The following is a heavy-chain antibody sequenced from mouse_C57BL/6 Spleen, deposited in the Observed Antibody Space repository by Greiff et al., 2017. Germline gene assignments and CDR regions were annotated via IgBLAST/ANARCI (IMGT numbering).Heavy chain of an antibody. CDR2: INPKNGGT. Sequence: VQLQQSGPELVKPGASVKISCKASGYTFTDYYMNWVKQSHGKSLEWIGDINPKNGGTSYNQKFKGKATLTVDKSSSTAYMELRSLTSEDSAVYYCAREDYDFWGQGTTLTVSS. D-gene: IGHD2-4*01. V-gene: IGHV1-26*01. J-gene: IGHJ2*01. CDR3: AREDYDF. CDR1: GYTFTDYY.